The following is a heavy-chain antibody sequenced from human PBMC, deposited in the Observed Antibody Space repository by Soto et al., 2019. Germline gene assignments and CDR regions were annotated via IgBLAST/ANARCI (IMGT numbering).Heavy chain of an antibody. Sequence: QVTLKESGPVLVNPTETLTLTCTVSGFSLSHPRMGVSWIRQPPGKALEWLANIFSNDEEYYTTSLKSRLTISKDTSKSQVVLTMTNMDPVDTATYYCARIVVPGAGIIPLLDYWGQGTLVTVAS. V-gene: IGHV2-26*01. CDR3: ARIVVPGAGIIPLLDY. J-gene: IGHJ4*02. CDR2: IFSNDEE. D-gene: IGHD1-20*01. CDR1: GFSLSHPRMG.